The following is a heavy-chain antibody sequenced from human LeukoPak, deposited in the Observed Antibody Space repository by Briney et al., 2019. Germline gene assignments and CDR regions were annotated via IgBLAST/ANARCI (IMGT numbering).Heavy chain of an antibody. Sequence: GGSLRLSCAASGFTFSSYAMSWVRQAPGKGLGWVSGISRSGDSTYYADSVKGRFTISRDNSKNTLYLQMNSLRAEDTAVYYCAKASGIAAGRLGHLDAFDIWGQGKMVTVSS. J-gene: IGHJ3*02. D-gene: IGHD6-13*01. V-gene: IGHV3-23*01. CDR3: AKASGIAAGRLGHLDAFDI. CDR2: ISRSGDST. CDR1: GFTFSSYA.